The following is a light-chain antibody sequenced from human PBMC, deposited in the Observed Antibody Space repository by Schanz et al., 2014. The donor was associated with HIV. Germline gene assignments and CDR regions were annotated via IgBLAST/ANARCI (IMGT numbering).Light chain of an antibody. CDR2: SNV. V-gene: IGLV1-40*03. J-gene: IGLJ2*01. Sequence: SVSGAPGQRVTIFCTGSYSNIGAGYDVHWHRQFPLPAPPLLIYSNVVRPSGVPDRFSVSKSGASASLVISGLRSEDEADYYCQSYDGTLRAVVVGGGTKLTVL. CDR3: QSYDGTLRAVV. CDR1: YSNIGAGYD.